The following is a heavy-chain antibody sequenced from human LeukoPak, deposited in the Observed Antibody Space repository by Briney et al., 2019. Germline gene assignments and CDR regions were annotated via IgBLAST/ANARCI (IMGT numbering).Heavy chain of an antibody. CDR2: ISYDGSNK. CDR1: GFTFSSYA. J-gene: IGHJ5*02. Sequence: PGGSLRLSCAASGFTFSSYAMHWVRQAPGKGLGWVAVISYDGSNKYYADSVKGRFTISRDNSKNTLYLQMNSLRAEDTAVYYCARDVLLVGATFWFDPWGQGTLVTVSS. CDR3: ARDVLLVGATFWFDP. D-gene: IGHD1-26*01. V-gene: IGHV3-30*04.